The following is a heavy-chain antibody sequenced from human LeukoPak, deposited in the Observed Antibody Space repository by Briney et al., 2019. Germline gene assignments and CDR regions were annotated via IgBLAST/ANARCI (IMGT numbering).Heavy chain of an antibody. V-gene: IGHV1-18*01. CDR2: ISAYNGNT. J-gene: IGHJ5*02. CDR1: GYTFTSYG. D-gene: IGHD3-22*01. Sequence: ASVKVSCKASGYTFTSYGISWVRHAPGQGLEWMGWISAYNGNTNYAQKLQGRVTITTDTSTSTAYMELRSLRSDDTAVYYCARDERITMIVATNWFDPWGQGTLVTVSS. CDR3: ARDERITMIVATNWFDP.